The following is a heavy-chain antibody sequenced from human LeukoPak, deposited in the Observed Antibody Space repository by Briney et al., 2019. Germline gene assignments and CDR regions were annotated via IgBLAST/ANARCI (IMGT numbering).Heavy chain of an antibody. Sequence: PGRSLRLSCTASGFTFGDYAMSWFRQAPGKGLEWVGFIRSKAYGGTTEYAASVKGRFTISRDDSKSIAYLQMNRLRTEDTTVYYCTRERNDFWSGYYSGWFDPWGQGTLVTVSS. D-gene: IGHD3-3*01. CDR2: IRSKAYGGTT. V-gene: IGHV3-49*03. CDR1: GFTFGDYA. J-gene: IGHJ5*02. CDR3: TRERNDFWSGYYSGWFDP.